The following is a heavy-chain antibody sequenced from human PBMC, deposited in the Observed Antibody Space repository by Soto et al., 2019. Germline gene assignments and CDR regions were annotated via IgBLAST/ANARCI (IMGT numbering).Heavy chain of an antibody. J-gene: IGHJ3*01. V-gene: IGHV4-4*02. CDR1: SGSIFTTNW. CDR3: ARKPDVATAKVGGGYVFDV. CDR2: NYHSGSP. Sequence: QVQLQESGPGLVKPSGTLSLTCAASSGSIFTTNWWSWVRQSPGRGLQWIGDNYHSGSPKYNPSHNRRVSILIDKSQDRFFLNLTCVTAADTAVYYCARKPDVATAKVGGGYVFDVWGQGTMVTVSS. D-gene: IGHD3-16*01.